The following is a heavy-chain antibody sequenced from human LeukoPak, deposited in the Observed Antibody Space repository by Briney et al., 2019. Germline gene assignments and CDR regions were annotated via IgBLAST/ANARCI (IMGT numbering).Heavy chain of an antibody. CDR1: GFTFSSYA. CDR2: ISYDGSNK. V-gene: IGHV3-30-3*01. Sequence: GGSLRLSCAASGFTFSSYAMHWVRQAPGKGLEWVAVISYDGSNKYYADSVKGRFTVSRDNSKNTLYLQMNSLRAEDTAVYYCANHPLALVVTAPPAEYFQHWGQGTLVTVSS. J-gene: IGHJ1*01. D-gene: IGHD2-21*02. CDR3: ANHPLALVVTAPPAEYFQH.